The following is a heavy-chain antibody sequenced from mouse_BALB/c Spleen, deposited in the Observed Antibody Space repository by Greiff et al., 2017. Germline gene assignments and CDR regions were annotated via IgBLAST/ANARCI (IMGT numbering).Heavy chain of an antibody. V-gene: IGHV5-6*01. D-gene: IGHD1-1*01. CDR2: ISSGGSYT. Sequence: EVQGVESGGDLVKPGGSLKLSCAASGFTFSSYGMSWVRQTPDKRLEWVATISSGGSYTYYPDSVKGRFTISRDNAKNTLYLQMSSLKSEDTAMYYCARQAEFTTVVATDYWGQGTTLTVSS. CDR1: GFTFSSYG. J-gene: IGHJ2*01. CDR3: ARQAEFTTVVATDY.